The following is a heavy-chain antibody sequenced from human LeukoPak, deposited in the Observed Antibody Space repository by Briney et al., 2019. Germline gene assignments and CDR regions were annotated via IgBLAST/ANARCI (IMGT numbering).Heavy chain of an antibody. D-gene: IGHD6-13*01. J-gene: IGHJ4*02. CDR3: ARASLYGQQLAKYYFDY. Sequence: SVKVSCKASGGTFSSYAISWVRQAPGQGLEWMGGIIHIFGTANYAQKFQGRVTIGADEYTSTAYMELSSLRSEDTVVYYCARASLYGQQLAKYYFDYWGQGRLVSVCS. CDR2: IIHIFGTA. V-gene: IGHV1-69*13. CDR1: GGTFSSYA.